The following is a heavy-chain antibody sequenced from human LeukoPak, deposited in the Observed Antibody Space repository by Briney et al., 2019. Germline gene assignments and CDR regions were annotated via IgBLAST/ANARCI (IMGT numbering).Heavy chain of an antibody. CDR1: GFTFRSYA. V-gene: IGHV3-23*01. CDR2: ISGSGGST. J-gene: IGHJ4*02. D-gene: IGHD4-11*01. Sequence: GGSLRLSCAASGFTFRSYAMNWVRQAPGKGLEWVSSISGSGGSTYYADSVKGRFTISRDNSKNTLYLQMNSLRADDTAVYYCANPPTATSFDYWGQGTLVTVSS. CDR3: ANPPTATSFDY.